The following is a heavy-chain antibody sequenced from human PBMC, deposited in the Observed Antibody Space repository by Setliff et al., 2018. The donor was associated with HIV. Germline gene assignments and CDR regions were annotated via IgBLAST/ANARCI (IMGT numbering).Heavy chain of an antibody. D-gene: IGHD5-18*01. J-gene: IGHJ4*02. CDR2: IRNKDYGETT. CDR1: GFTFDDYA. Sequence: GESLKISCAASGFTFDDYAMHWVRQAPGKGLEWVSFIRNKDYGETTEYAASVKGRFTISRDDSNSIAYLQMSSLTTEDTAVYYCGVGAFEGHSYSWVERYFDYWGQGTLVTVSS. CDR3: GVGAFEGHSYSWVERYFDY. V-gene: IGHV3-49*04.